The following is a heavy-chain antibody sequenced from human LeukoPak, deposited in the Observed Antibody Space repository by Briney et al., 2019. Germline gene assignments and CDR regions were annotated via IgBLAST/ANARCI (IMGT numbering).Heavy chain of an antibody. Sequence: GGSLRLSCAASGFTFRKYWMSWVRQAPGKGLEWVTNINQDGSETYYADSVKGRFTMSRDNGKNSLDLQMNSLRAEDTAVYYCARPELPGWSVLSDFWGQGTLVTVSS. CDR3: ARPELPGWSVLSDF. CDR2: INQDGSET. J-gene: IGHJ4*02. V-gene: IGHV3-7*01. D-gene: IGHD2-15*01. CDR1: GFTFRKYW.